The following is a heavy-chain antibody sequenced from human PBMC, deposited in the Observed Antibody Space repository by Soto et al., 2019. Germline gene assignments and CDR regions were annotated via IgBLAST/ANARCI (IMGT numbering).Heavy chain of an antibody. CDR3: ARGPWSIAVADYYYYRMDV. Sequence: SQTLSLTCAISGDSVSSNSAAWNWIRQSPSRGLEWLGRTYYRSKWYNDYAVSVKSRITINPDTSKNQFSLQLNSVTPEDTAVYYCARGPWSIAVADYYYYRMDVWGQGTTVTVSS. J-gene: IGHJ6*02. CDR2: TYYRSKWYN. V-gene: IGHV6-1*01. D-gene: IGHD6-19*01. CDR1: GDSVSSNSAA.